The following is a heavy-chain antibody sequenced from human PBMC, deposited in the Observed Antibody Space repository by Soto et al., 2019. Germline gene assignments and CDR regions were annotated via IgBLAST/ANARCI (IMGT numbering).Heavy chain of an antibody. V-gene: IGHV3-30-3*01. CDR2: ISYDGSNK. D-gene: IGHD2-15*01. CDR1: GFTFSSYA. Sequence: QVQLVESGGGVVQPGRSLRLSCAASGFTFSSYAMHWVRQAPGKRLEWVAVISYDGSNKYYADSVKGRFTISRDNSKNTLYLQMNSLRAEDTAVYYCARDGRYCSGGSCYYFFDYWGQGTLVTVSS. CDR3: ARDGRYCSGGSCYYFFDY. J-gene: IGHJ4*02.